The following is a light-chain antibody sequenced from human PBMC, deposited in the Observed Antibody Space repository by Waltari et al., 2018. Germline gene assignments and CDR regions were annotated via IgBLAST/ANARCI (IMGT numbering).Light chain of an antibody. J-gene: IGKJ5*01. CDR2: DAS. V-gene: IGKV3-11*01. CDR3: QQRSNWPPENT. CDR1: QIVSSY. Sequence: EIVLTQSPATLPLSPGERATLPCRASQIVSSYLAWYQQKPGQAPRLLIYDASNRATGIPARFSGSGSGTDFTLTISSLEPEDFAVYYCQQRSNWPPENTFGQGTRLEIK.